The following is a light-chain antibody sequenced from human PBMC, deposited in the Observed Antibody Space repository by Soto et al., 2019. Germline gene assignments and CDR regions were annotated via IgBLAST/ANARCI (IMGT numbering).Light chain of an antibody. CDR3: RSYTSSITLFV. J-gene: IGLJ1*01. V-gene: IGLV2-14*03. CDR2: DVS. Sequence: QSVLTQPAAVSGSPGQSITVSCTGTSSDVGVYDYVSWYQQHPGKAPKLIIYDVSNRPSGVSDRFSGSKSGNTASLTISGLQAEDAADHYCRSYTSSITLFVFGRGTKVTVL. CDR1: SSDVGVYDY.